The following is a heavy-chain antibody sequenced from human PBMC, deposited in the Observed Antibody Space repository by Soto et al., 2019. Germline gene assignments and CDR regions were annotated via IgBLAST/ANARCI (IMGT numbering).Heavy chain of an antibody. CDR3: VSLKGDDYGDYTDAFDI. V-gene: IGHV4-34*01. CDR2: INHSGST. Sequence: QVQLQQWGAGLLKPSETLSLTCAVYGGSFSGYYWSWIRQPPGKGLEWIGEINHSGSTNYNPSLKSRVTISVDTSKNQFSLKLSSVTAADTAVYYCVSLKGDDYGDYTDAFDIWGQGTMVTVSS. D-gene: IGHD4-17*01. J-gene: IGHJ3*02. CDR1: GGSFSGYY.